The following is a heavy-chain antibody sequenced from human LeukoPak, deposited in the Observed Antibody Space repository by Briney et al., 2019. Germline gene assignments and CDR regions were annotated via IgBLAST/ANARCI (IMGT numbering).Heavy chain of an antibody. Sequence: GGSLRLSCAVSGFNVSSNYLNWVRQAPGKGPEWVSVIYSGGSTYYADSVKGRFTISRDNSTNTLYLQMNSLRAEDTAVYHCARVDSRTAQFDYWGQGTLVTVSS. CDR2: IYSGGST. D-gene: IGHD6-13*01. CDR1: GFNVSSNY. V-gene: IGHV3-66*01. J-gene: IGHJ4*02. CDR3: ARVDSRTAQFDY.